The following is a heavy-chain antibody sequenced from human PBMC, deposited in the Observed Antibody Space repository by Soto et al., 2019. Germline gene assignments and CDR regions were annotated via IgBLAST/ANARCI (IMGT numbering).Heavy chain of an antibody. Sequence: EVQLLESGGGLVQPGGSLRLSCAASGFTFSSYAMSWVRQAPGKGLEWVSAISGSGGSTYYADSVKGRFTISRDNSKNTLYLQMTSLRAEDTAVYYCAKSPGIVVALGGWYFDLWGRGTLVTVSS. CDR3: AKSPGIVVALGGWYFDL. V-gene: IGHV3-23*01. CDR1: GFTFSSYA. D-gene: IGHD3-22*01. CDR2: ISGSGGST. J-gene: IGHJ2*01.